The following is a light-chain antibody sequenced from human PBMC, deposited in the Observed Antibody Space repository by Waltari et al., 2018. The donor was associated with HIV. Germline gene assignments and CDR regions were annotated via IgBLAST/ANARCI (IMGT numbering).Light chain of an antibody. Sequence: QSVLTQPPSASGTPGQRVTITCSGSSSNIGSNPVNWYQQLPGTAPKLLMYSNNQRPSGVPDRFSGSKSGTSASLVISGLQSEDEGDYYCAAWDDSLKGVFGGGTKLTVL. J-gene: IGLJ3*02. CDR1: SSNIGSNP. CDR3: AAWDDSLKGV. CDR2: SNN. V-gene: IGLV1-44*01.